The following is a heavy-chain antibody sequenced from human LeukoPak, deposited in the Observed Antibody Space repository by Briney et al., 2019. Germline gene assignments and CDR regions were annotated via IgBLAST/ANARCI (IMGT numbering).Heavy chain of an antibody. V-gene: IGHV3-9*01. Sequence: GRSLRLSCAASGFTFDDYAMHWVRQAPGKGLEWVSGISWNSGSIGYADSVKGRFTISRDNAKNSLYLQMNSLRAEDTALYYCAKDMGYDILTTYYGMDVWGQGTTVTVSS. D-gene: IGHD3-9*01. J-gene: IGHJ6*02. CDR2: ISWNSGSI. CDR1: GFTFDDYA. CDR3: AKDMGYDILTTYYGMDV.